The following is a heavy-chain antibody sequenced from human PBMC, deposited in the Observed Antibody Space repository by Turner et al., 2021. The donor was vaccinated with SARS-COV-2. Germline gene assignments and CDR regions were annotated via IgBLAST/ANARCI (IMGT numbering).Heavy chain of an antibody. J-gene: IGHJ3*02. Sequence: QVQLVESGGGVVQPGRSLRLPCAASGLTFIGYAMHWVRQAAGKGLEWVAVRSFDGTNKVYADAVKGRFTISRDNSKNTLYLQMNSLRTEDTAVYYCATNSPTNAFDIWGQGTMVTVSS. CDR3: ATNSPTNAFDI. V-gene: IGHV3-30*03. CDR1: GLTFIGYA. D-gene: IGHD1-1*01. CDR2: RSFDGTNK.